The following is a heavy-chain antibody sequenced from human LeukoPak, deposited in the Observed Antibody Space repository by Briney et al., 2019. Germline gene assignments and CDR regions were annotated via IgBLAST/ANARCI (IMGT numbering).Heavy chain of an antibody. CDR1: RFTFSSYA. J-gene: IGHJ3*02. CDR2: ISGSGGST. V-gene: IGHV3-23*01. CDR3: AKAPSGSQTVWDAFDI. D-gene: IGHD1-26*01. Sequence: GGSLRLSCAASRFTFSSYAMSWVRQAPGKGLEWVSGISGSGGSTHYVDSVKGRFTISRDNSKNTLYLQMNSLRAEDTAVYYCAKAPSGSQTVWDAFDIWGQGTMVTVSS.